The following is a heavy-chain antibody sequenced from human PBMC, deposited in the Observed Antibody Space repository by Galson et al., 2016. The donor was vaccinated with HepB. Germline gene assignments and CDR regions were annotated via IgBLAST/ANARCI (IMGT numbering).Heavy chain of an antibody. CDR2: INSSGGST. V-gene: IGHV1-46*01. J-gene: IGHJ4*02. CDR3: ARDRRGGTYTLLFDS. CDR1: GYTFTDYY. Sequence: SVKVSCKASGYTFTDYYLYWVRQAPGQGLEWMGLINSSGGSTTYAQKFQGRVTMTRDASTSTVYMELSSLKSEDTAMYYCARDRRGGTYTLLFDSWGQGTLVTVSS. D-gene: IGHD1-1*01.